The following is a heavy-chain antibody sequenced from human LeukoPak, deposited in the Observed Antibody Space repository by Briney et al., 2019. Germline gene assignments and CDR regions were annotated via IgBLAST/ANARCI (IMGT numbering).Heavy chain of an antibody. CDR3: ARDRPDYVWGSYRPYYFDY. J-gene: IGHJ4*02. Sequence: PSETLSLTCTVSGYSISSGYYWGWIRQPPGKGLEWVSAISGSGGSTYYADSVKGRFTISRDNSKNTLYLQMNSLRAEDTAVYYCARDRPDYVWGSYRPYYFDYWGQGTLVTVSS. CDR1: GYSISSGYY. CDR2: ISGSGGST. V-gene: IGHV3-23*01. D-gene: IGHD3-16*02.